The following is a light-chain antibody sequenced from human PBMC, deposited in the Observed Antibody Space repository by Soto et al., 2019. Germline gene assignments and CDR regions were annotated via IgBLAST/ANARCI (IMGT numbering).Light chain of an antibody. CDR1: ESISSW. V-gene: IGKV1-5*01. CDR3: QQYNSYST. CDR2: DAS. Sequence: DIQMTQYPSTLSASVGDRVTITCRASESISSWLAWYQQKPGKAPKLLIYDASSLESGVPSRFSGSGSGTEFTLTISSLQPDDSATYYCQQYNSYSTFGPGTKVDIK. J-gene: IGKJ3*01.